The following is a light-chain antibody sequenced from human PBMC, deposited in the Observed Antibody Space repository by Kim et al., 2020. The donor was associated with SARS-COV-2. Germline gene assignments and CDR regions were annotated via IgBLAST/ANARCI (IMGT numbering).Light chain of an antibody. CDR2: EDS. Sequence: SVSLGQTASITCSGDKLEDKYISWYQQKPGQSPVLVIYEDSKRPSGIPERFSGSNSGNTATLTVSGTQSVDEADYYCQAWDSSTVLFGGGTQLTVL. J-gene: IGLJ2*01. CDR1: KLEDKY. V-gene: IGLV3-1*01. CDR3: QAWDSSTVL.